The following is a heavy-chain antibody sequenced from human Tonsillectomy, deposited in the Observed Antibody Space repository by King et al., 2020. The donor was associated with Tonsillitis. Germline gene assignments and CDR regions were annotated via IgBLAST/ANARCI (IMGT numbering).Heavy chain of an antibody. CDR2: IWYDGSNK. CDR1: GFTFSSYG. Sequence: VQLVESGGGVVQPGRSLRLSCAASGFTFSSYGMHWVRQAPGKGLEWVAVIWYDGSNKLYADSVKGRFTNSRDNSKNTLYLQMNSLRVEDTAVYYCARDLGSGWYIDAFDIWGQGTMVTVSS. V-gene: IGHV3-33*01. D-gene: IGHD6-19*01. J-gene: IGHJ3*02. CDR3: ARDLGSGWYIDAFDI.